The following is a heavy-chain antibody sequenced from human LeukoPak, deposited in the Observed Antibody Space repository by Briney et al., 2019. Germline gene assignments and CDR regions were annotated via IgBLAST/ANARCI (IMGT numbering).Heavy chain of an antibody. J-gene: IGHJ2*01. D-gene: IGHD6-19*01. CDR3: ARRWLPYWYFDL. V-gene: IGHV4-59*08. Sequence: SETLSLTCTVSGGSISSYYWSWIRQPPGKGLEWIGYIYYSGSTNYNPSLKSRVTISVDTSKNQFSLKLSSVTAADTAVYYCARRWLPYWYFDLWGRGTLVTVSS. CDR1: GGSISSYY. CDR2: IYYSGST.